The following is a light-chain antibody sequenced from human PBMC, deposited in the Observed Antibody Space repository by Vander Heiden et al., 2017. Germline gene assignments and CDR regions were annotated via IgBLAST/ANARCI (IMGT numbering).Light chain of an antibody. J-gene: IGKJ2*01. V-gene: IGKV1-9*01. CDR3: QHVDDYPYT. Sequence: DILLTQSPSFLSASVGDRVTLTCRASQDIGAYLAWYQQKSGQAPKLLISAASVLQSGVPSRFNGSGSGTGFTLRVTSLYPEDFATYFCQHVDDYPYTFGQGTKLEI. CDR1: QDIGAY. CDR2: AAS.